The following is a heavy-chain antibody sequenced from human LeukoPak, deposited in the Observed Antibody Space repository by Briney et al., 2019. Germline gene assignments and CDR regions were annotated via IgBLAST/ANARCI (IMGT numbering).Heavy chain of an antibody. D-gene: IGHD3-22*01. CDR3: AKAQNTYYYDSSGYHYFDY. J-gene: IGHJ4*02. Sequence: PGGSLRLSCAASGFTFSSYDMSWVRQAPGKGLEWVSAISGSGGSTYYADSVKGRFTISRDNSKNTLYLQMNSLRAEDTAVYYCAKAQNTYYYDSSGYHYFDYWGQGTLVTVSS. CDR1: GFTFSSYD. CDR2: ISGSGGST. V-gene: IGHV3-23*01.